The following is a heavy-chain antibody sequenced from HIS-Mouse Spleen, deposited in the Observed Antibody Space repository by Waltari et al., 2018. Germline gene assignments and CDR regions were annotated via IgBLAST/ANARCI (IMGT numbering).Heavy chain of an antibody. J-gene: IGHJ4*02. CDR2: ISGSGGST. Sequence: EVQLLESGGGVVQPGGSLRLSCAASGLTFSSDAMSWVRQAPGKGLGWVSAISGSGGSTYYADSVKGRFTISRDNSKNTLYLQMNSLRAEDTAVYYCAKGNWAFDYWGQGTLVTVSS. V-gene: IGHV3-23*01. CDR3: AKGNWAFDY. D-gene: IGHD7-27*01. CDR1: GLTFSSDA.